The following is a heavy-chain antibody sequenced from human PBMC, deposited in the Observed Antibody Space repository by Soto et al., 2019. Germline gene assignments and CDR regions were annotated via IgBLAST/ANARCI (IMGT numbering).Heavy chain of an antibody. Sequence: PSETLSLTCTVSGGSVSGGSYQWTWIRQPPGKGLEWIGYVHFTGGTNYNPSLESRVTISIDTSRDQFSLKLTSLTAADTAVYFCARDNMATFDYHYYGMGVWGPGTTVTVS. J-gene: IGHJ6*02. CDR1: GGSVSGGSYQ. CDR2: VHFTGGT. CDR3: ARDNMATFDYHYYGMGV. D-gene: IGHD5-12*01. V-gene: IGHV4-61*01.